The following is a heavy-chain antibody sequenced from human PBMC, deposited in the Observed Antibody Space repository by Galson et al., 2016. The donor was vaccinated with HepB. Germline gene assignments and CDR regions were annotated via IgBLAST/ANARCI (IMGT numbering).Heavy chain of an antibody. CDR1: GFSFNSYA. J-gene: IGHJ4*02. V-gene: IGHV3-23*01. Sequence: SLRLSCAVSGFSFNSYAFSWVRQTPGKGLEWVSAISGTGGTTDYTDSVKSRFTISRDNSQSRLYLQMNSLRAEDTAIYYCAKENDFWSGYLSHWGQGALVTVSS. CDR2: ISGTGGTT. CDR3: AKENDFWSGYLSH. D-gene: IGHD3-3*01.